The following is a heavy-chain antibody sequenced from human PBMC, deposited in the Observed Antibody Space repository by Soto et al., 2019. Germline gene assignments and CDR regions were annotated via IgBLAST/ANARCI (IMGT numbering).Heavy chain of an antibody. V-gene: IGHV4-59*01. J-gene: IGHJ6*03. Sequence: SETLSLTCAVSGVSISNYYWSWIRQPPGRRLEWIGYNHYSGGTNYNPSLKSRVAISLDTSKNQFLLKLNSVTAADTAVYYCARAPAYYYMDVWGKGTTVTVSS. CDR1: GVSISNYY. D-gene: IGHD2-2*01. CDR3: ARAPAYYYMDV. CDR2: NHYSGGT.